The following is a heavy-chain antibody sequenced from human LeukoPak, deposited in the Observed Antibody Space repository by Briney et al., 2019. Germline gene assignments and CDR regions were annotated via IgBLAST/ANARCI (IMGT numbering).Heavy chain of an antibody. CDR2: VYYTGST. D-gene: IGHD6-19*01. Sequence: SETLSLTCTVSGDSLSSNYWSWVRQPPGKGLEWIGYVYYTGSTNYNPSLKSRVTISVDTSKNQSTLKLTSVTAADTALYYCAKGNGWYFYWGQGTLVTVSS. V-gene: IGHV4-59*01. CDR3: AKGNGWYFY. CDR1: GDSLSSNY. J-gene: IGHJ4*02.